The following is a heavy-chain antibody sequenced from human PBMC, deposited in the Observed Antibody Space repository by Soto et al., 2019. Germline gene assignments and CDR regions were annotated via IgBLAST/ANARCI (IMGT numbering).Heavy chain of an antibody. D-gene: IGHD6-19*01. J-gene: IGHJ4*02. CDR3: VRDGWAVAEN. V-gene: IGHV3-74*01. Sequence: EVQLVDSGGGSVQPGGSQRLSCAASGFTFSGYWMHWVRQGPGMGLVWVSGIKGDGTNTAYADSVRGRFTISRDNVKNILYLQMNSLRAEDTAVYYCVRDGWAVAENWGQGTLVTVSS. CDR2: IKGDGTNT. CDR1: GFTFSGYW.